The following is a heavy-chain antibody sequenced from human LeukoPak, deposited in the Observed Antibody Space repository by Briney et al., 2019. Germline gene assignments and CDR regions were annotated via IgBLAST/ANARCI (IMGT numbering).Heavy chain of an antibody. D-gene: IGHD5-18*01. J-gene: IGHJ4*02. CDR3: ARGSGVQVWSSLDY. CDR1: GFTFSNAW. CDR2: ISSSGSYI. Sequence: GGSLRLSCAASGFTFSNAWMSWVRQAPGKGLEWVSSISSSGSYIYYADSVKGRFTISRDNVKNSLHLQMSGLRADVTAVYYCARGSGVQVWSSLDYWGQGTLVTVSS. V-gene: IGHV3-21*01.